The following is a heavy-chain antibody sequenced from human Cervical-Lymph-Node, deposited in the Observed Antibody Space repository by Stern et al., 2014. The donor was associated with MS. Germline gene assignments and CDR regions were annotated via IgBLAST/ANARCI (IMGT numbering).Heavy chain of an antibody. CDR2: ISWDDGTT. CDR3: AKDINGQDYSSGYYYGLDV. CDR1: GFIFEDYT. D-gene: IGHD4-11*01. V-gene: IGHV3-43*01. J-gene: IGHJ6*02. Sequence: EVQLEESGGGVVQPGGSLRLSCAGSGFIFEDYTMHWVRQAPGKGPEWVSFISWDDGTTQYADSVAGRFTISRDNSKNSLYLQMTSLRAEDSALYYCAKDINGQDYSSGYYYGLDVWGQGTTVTVSS.